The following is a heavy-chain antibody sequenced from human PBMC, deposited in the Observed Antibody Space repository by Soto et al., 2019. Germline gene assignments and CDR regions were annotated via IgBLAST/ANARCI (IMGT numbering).Heavy chain of an antibody. CDR2: IIPIFGTA. Sequence: SVKVSCKASGYTFTSYGFSWVRQAPGQGLEWMGWIIPIFGTANYAQKFQGRVTITADESTSTAYMELSSLRSEDTAVYYCARGSSGYWYYFDYWGQGTLVTVSS. CDR1: GYTFTSYG. CDR3: ARGSSGYWYYFDY. J-gene: IGHJ4*02. D-gene: IGHD3-22*01. V-gene: IGHV1-69*13.